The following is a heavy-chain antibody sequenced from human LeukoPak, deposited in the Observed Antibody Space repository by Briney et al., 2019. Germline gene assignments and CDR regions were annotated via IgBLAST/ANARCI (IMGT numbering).Heavy chain of an antibody. V-gene: IGHV3-15*01. D-gene: IGHD3-22*01. CDR3: TTGDDSSGYYSLDY. CDR2: IKSKTDGGTT. J-gene: IGHJ4*02. Sequence: GGSLRLSCAASGFTFSNAWMSWVRQAPGKGLEWVGRIKSKTDGGTTDYAAPVKGRFTISRDDSKNTLYLQMNSLKTEDTAVYYCTTGDDSSGYYSLDYWGQGTLVTISS. CDR1: GFTFSNAW.